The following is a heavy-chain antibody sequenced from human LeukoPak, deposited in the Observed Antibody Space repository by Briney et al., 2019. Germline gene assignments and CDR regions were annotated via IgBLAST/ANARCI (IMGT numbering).Heavy chain of an antibody. CDR2: ISYDGSNK. V-gene: IGHV3-30-3*01. D-gene: IGHD5-18*01. J-gene: IGHJ4*02. CDR3: ARPVDTAMVRAFDY. Sequence: PGGSLRLSCAASGFTFSSYAMHWVRQAPGKGLEWVAVISYDGSNKYYADSVKGRFTISGDNSKNTLYLQMNSLRAEDTAVYYCARPVDTAMVRAFDYWGQGTLVTVSS. CDR1: GFTFSSYA.